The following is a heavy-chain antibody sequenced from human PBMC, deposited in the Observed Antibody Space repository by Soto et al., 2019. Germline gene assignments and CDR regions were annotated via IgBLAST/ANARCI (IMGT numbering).Heavy chain of an antibody. D-gene: IGHD3-9*01. Sequence: GSLRLSCAASGFTFSSYWMSWVRQAPGKGLEWVANIKQDGSEKYYVDSVKGRFTRSRDNAKNSLYLQMNSMRAEDTAVYYCARTRRVTDAFDIWGQGTMVTVSS. CDR1: GFTFSSYW. V-gene: IGHV3-7*01. CDR2: IKQDGSEK. J-gene: IGHJ3*02. CDR3: ARTRRVTDAFDI.